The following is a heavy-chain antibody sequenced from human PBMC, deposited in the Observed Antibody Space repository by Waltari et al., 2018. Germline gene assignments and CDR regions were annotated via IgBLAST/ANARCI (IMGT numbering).Heavy chain of an antibody. J-gene: IGHJ4*02. CDR1: GGSISSGGYY. Sequence: QVQLQESGPGLVKPSQTLSLTCTVPGGSISSGGYYWSWIRQHPGKGLEWIGYIYYSGNTYYNPSLKSRVTISVDTSKNQFSLKLSSVTAADTAVYYCARAAADPSPHRFFDYWGQGTLVTVSS. CDR2: IYYSGNT. V-gene: IGHV4-31*03. CDR3: ARAAADPSPHRFFDY. D-gene: IGHD6-13*01.